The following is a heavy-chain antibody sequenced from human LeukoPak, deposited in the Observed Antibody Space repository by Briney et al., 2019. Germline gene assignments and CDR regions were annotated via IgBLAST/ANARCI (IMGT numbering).Heavy chain of an antibody. CDR1: GFTFDDYA. V-gene: IGHV3-9*01. CDR3: AKARMVRGVPYFDY. CDR2: ISWNSGSI. Sequence: GGSLRLCCAASGFTFDDYAMHWVRQAAGKGLEWVSGISWNSGSIGYADSVKGRFTISRDNAKNSLYLQMNSLRAEDTALYYCAKARMVRGVPYFDYWGQGTLVTVSS. D-gene: IGHD3-10*01. J-gene: IGHJ4*02.